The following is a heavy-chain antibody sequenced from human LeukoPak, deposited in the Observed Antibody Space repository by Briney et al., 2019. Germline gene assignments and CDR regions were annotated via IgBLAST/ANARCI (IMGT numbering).Heavy chain of an antibody. CDR2: IRYDGSNK. D-gene: IGHD5-18*01. Sequence: GGSLRLSCAASGFTFSTYGFHWVRQAPGKGLEWVAFIRYDGSNKYYVDSVRGRFTISRDNSKNTLYLQMNSLRAEDTAVYYCAKDTAHYYYMDVWGKGTTVTVSS. V-gene: IGHV3-30*02. J-gene: IGHJ6*03. CDR3: AKDTAHYYYMDV. CDR1: GFTFSTYG.